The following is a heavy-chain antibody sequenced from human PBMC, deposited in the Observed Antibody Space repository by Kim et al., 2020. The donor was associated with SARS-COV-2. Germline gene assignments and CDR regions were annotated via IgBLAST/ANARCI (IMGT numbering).Heavy chain of an antibody. J-gene: IGHJ1*01. CDR2: ISSSGSTI. V-gene: IGHV3-48*03. CDR3: ARDYGVGATIAEYFQH. D-gene: IGHD1-26*01. CDR1: GFTFSSYE. Sequence: GGSLRLSCAASGFTFSSYEMNWVRQAPGKGLEWVSYISSSGSTIYYADSVKGRFTISRDNAKNSLYLQMNSLRAEDTAVYYCARDYGVGATIAEYFQHWGQGTLVTVSS.